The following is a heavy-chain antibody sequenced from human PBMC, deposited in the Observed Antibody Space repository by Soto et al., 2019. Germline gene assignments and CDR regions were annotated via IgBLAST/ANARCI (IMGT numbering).Heavy chain of an antibody. CDR3: ARDRLGGLRFDY. D-gene: IGHD5-12*01. J-gene: IGHJ4*02. CDR1: GFTVSSNY. V-gene: IGHV3-66*01. CDR2: LYSGGTT. Sequence: GGSLRLSCAASGFTVSSNYMSWVRLAPGKGLEWVSVLYSGGTTHYADSVKGRFTISRDDSKNTLYLQMNNLRAEDTALYYCARDRLGGLRFDYWGQGTLVTVSS.